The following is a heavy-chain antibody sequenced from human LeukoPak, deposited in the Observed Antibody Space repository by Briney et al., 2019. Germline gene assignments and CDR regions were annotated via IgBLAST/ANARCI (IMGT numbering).Heavy chain of an antibody. CDR2: IYPGDSDT. Sequence: GESLKISCKGSGYSFTNYWIGWVRQIPGKGLEWMGIIYPGDSDTRYSPSFQGQVTISADKSISTAYLQWGSLKASDTAMYYCARSSSYQPYYFDNWGQGTLVTVSS. V-gene: IGHV5-51*01. D-gene: IGHD2-2*01. CDR1: GYSFTNYW. J-gene: IGHJ4*02. CDR3: ARSSSYQPYYFDN.